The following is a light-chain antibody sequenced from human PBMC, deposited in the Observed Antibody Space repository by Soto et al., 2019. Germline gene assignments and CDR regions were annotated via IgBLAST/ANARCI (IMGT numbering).Light chain of an antibody. Sequence: EIVLAQSPGTLSLSPGESATLSCRASQNVSSSSLAWYQQKPGQAPRLLIYDASRRASGIPDRFSAGGSGTDFTFTISRLEPEDFAVYYCQQYGSSPVTFGQGTKVEIK. CDR3: QQYGSSPVT. CDR1: QNVSSSS. V-gene: IGKV3-20*01. CDR2: DAS. J-gene: IGKJ2*01.